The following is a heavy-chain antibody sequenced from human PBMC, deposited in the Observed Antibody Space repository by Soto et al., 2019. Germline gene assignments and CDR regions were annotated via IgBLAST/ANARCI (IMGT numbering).Heavy chain of an antibody. CDR2: IHHSGSS. D-gene: IGHD4-17*01. CDR1: GGSIISTNW. J-gene: IGHJ4*02. V-gene: IGHV4-4*02. CDR3: ARGWWGTTVAK. Sequence: QVQLQESGPGLVKPSGTLSLTCAVSGGSIISTNWWSWVRQPPGKGLEWIGEIHHSGSSNYNPSLKSRVTIAVDKSKNRCSLQLISVTAADTAMYYCARGWWGTTVAKWGQGTLVTVSS.